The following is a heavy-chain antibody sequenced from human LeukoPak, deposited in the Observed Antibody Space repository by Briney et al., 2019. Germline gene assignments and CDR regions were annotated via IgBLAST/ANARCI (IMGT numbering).Heavy chain of an antibody. D-gene: IGHD1-14*01. CDR1: GASISDYY. CDR2: LLYSGSL. Sequence: TPSETLSLTCYVSGASISDYYWGWVRQSPGKGLEWIASLLYSGSLHYNPSLKSRVAISVDTSKTHFSLNLTSVTTADTAVYYCARTGGRGYFDLWGRGSLVTVSS. CDR3: ARTGGRGYFDL. V-gene: IGHV4-59*01. J-gene: IGHJ2*01.